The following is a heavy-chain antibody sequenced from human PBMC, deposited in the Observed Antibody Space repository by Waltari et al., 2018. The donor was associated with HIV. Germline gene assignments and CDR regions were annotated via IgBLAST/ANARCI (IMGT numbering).Heavy chain of an antibody. CDR3: AKGGSHLTIFEAWFDS. D-gene: IGHD3-3*01. CDR2: ISWNSGIT. Sequence: EVQLVESGGGLVQPGRSLRLSCVASGFTFDDYPMHWVRQSPGKGLDWVSGISWNSGITDYGDSVKGRFTISRDNAKNSLYLQMNSLTVEDTAFYYCAKGGSHLTIFEAWFDSWGQGTLVTVSS. V-gene: IGHV3-9*01. J-gene: IGHJ5*01. CDR1: GFTFDDYP.